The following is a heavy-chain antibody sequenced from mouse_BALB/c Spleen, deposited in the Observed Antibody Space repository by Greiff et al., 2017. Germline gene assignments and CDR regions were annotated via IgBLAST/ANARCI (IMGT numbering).Heavy chain of an antibody. CDR1: GFTFSSYA. J-gene: IGHJ2*01. Sequence: EVQLVESGGGLVKPGGSLKLSCAASGFTFSSYAMSWVRQTPEKRLEWVATISSGGSYTYYPDSVKGRFTISRDNAKNTLYLQMSSLRSEDTAMYYCARRSTTVVNFDYWGQGTTLTVSS. CDR2: ISSGGSYT. D-gene: IGHD1-1*01. V-gene: IGHV5-9-3*01. CDR3: ARRSTTVVNFDY.